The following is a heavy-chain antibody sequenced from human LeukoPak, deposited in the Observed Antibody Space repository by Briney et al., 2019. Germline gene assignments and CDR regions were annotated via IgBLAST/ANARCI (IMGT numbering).Heavy chain of an antibody. CDR1: GGSFSGYY. Sequence: SETLSLTCAVYGGSFSGYYWSWIRQPPGKGLEWIGEINHSGSTNYNPSLKSRVTISVGTSKNQFSLKLSSVTAADTAVYYCARSLGYCSGGSCYYFDYWGQGTLVTVSS. V-gene: IGHV4-34*01. CDR2: INHSGST. D-gene: IGHD2-15*01. CDR3: ARSLGYCSGGSCYYFDY. J-gene: IGHJ4*02.